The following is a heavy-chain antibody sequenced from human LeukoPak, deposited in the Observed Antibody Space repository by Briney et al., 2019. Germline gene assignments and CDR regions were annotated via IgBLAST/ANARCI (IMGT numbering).Heavy chain of an antibody. V-gene: IGHV3-23*01. Sequence: PGGSLRLSCVASGFTFTSYAMSWVRQAPGKGLEWVSAVSVSGDKTYYADSVKGRFTISRDNAKNSLYLQMNSLRAEDTAVYYCARVGIGRQWLVPYYYYGMDVWGQGTTVTVSS. CDR1: GFTFTSYA. CDR2: VSVSGDKT. CDR3: ARVGIGRQWLVPYYYYGMDV. D-gene: IGHD6-19*01. J-gene: IGHJ6*02.